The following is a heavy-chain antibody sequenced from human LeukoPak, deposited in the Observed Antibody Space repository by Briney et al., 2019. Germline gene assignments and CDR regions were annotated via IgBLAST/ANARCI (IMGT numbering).Heavy chain of an antibody. Sequence: GGSLRLSCAASGFTFSSYAMNWVRQASGKGLEWVSAISGSGGGTYYADSVKGRFTISRDNSKSTLNLQMNSLRAEDTAVYYCAKMDCSGTSCYVFDYWGQGTLVTVSS. CDR1: GFTFSSYA. D-gene: IGHD2-2*01. J-gene: IGHJ4*02. CDR3: AKMDCSGTSCYVFDY. V-gene: IGHV3-23*01. CDR2: ISGSGGGT.